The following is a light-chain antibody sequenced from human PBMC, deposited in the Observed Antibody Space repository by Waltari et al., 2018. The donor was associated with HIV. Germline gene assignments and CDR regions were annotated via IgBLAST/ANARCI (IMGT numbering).Light chain of an antibody. J-gene: IGKJ4*01. CDR1: QSISNY. Sequence: DIQMTQSPSSLSASVGDRVTITCRANQSISNYLNWYQQKPGKAPKVLIYAASSLQSGVPSRFSGSGSGTDFTLTISSLQPEDFATYSCQQSYSTPLTFGGGTKVEIK. V-gene: IGKV1-39*01. CDR3: QQSYSTPLT. CDR2: AAS.